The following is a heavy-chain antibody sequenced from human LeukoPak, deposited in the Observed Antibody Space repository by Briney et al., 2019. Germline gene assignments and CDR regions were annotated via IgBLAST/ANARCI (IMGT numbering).Heavy chain of an antibody. CDR3: ARDSYYYDSSGCTPDLDY. CDR2: ISSSSSYI. V-gene: IGHV3-21*01. CDR1: GFTFSSYS. J-gene: IGHJ4*02. D-gene: IGHD3-22*01. Sequence: AGGSLRLSCAASGFTFSSYSMNWVRQAPGKGLEWVSSISSSSSYIYYADSVKGRFTISRENAKNSMYLQMNSLRAEDTAMFYCARDSYYYDSSGCTPDLDYWGQGTLVTVSS.